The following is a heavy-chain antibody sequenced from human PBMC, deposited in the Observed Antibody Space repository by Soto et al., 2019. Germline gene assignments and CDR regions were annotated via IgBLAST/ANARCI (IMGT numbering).Heavy chain of an antibody. CDR3: ARRGSRKLYGMDV. CDR1: GYSFTSYW. V-gene: IGHV5-51*01. J-gene: IGHJ6*02. Sequence: GESLKISCKGSGYSFTSYWTGWVRQMPGKGLEWMGIIYPGDSDTRYSPSFQGQVTISADKSISTAYLQWSSLKASDTAMYYCARRGSRKLYGMDVWGQGTTVTVSS. CDR2: IYPGDSDT. D-gene: IGHD2-2*01.